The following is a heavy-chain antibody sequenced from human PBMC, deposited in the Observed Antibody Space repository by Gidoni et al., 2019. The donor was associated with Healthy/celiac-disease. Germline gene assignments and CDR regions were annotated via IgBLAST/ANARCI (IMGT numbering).Heavy chain of an antibody. V-gene: IGHV4-59*01. CDR2: IYYSGST. J-gene: IGHJ4*02. D-gene: IGHD6-13*01. CDR3: ARIAAAGTIDY. Sequence: QVQLQESGPGLVKPSETLSLTCTVSGGSISSYYWRWSRPPPGKGLEWIGYIYYSGSTNYNPPLKSRVTISVDTSKNQFSLKLSSVTAADTAVYYCARIAAAGTIDYWGQGTLVTVSS. CDR1: GGSISSYY.